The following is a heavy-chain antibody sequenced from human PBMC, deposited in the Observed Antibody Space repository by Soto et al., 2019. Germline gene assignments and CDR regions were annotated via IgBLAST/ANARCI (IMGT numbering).Heavy chain of an antibody. CDR1: GFTFSSYA. D-gene: IGHD2-2*01. CDR3: ATYIVVVPAAMKGFDY. V-gene: IGHV3-23*01. CDR2: ISGSGGST. J-gene: IGHJ4*02. Sequence: GGSLRLSCAASGFTFSSYAMSWVRQAPGKGLEWVSAISGSGGSTYYADSVKGRFTISRDNSKNTLYLQMNSLRAEDTAVYYCATYIVVVPAAMKGFDYWGQGTLVTVSS.